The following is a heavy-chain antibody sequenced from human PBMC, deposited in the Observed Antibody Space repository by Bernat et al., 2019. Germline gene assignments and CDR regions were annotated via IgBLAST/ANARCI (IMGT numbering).Heavy chain of an antibody. CDR3: ARDRRATIPYYFDC. J-gene: IGHJ4*02. CDR2: TWYDGSNK. D-gene: IGHD5-24*01. V-gene: IGHV3-33*01. CDR1: GFTFSSYG. Sequence: QVQLVESGGGVVQPGRSLRLSCAASGFTFSSYGMHWVRQAPGKGLEWVAVTWYDGSNKYYADSVKGRFTISRDNSKNTLYLQMNSLRAEDTAVYYCARDRRATIPYYFDCWGQGTLVTVSS.